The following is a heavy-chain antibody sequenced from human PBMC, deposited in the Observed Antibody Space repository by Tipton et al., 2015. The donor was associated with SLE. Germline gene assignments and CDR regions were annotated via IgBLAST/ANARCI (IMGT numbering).Heavy chain of an antibody. CDR3: FCTLVAGTHL. Sequence: GSLRLSCAASGFTFSGSAMHWVRQASGKGLEWAGRIRSKANSYATAYAASVKGRFTISRDDSKNTAYLQMNSLKTEDTAVYYCFCTLVAGTHLGGQGTLVTVSS. D-gene: IGHD6-19*01. V-gene: IGHV3-73*01. J-gene: IGHJ4*02. CDR2: IRSKANSYAT. CDR1: GFTFSGSA.